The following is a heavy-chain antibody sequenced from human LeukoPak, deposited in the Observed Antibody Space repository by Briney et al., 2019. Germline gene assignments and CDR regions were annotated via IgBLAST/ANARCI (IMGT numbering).Heavy chain of an antibody. D-gene: IGHD5-18*01. Sequence: SETLSLTCAVSGGSISSGGYSWSWIRQPPGKGLEWIGYIYHSGSTYYNPSLKSRATISVDRSKNQFSLKLSSVTAADTAVYYCARGTRYRYFDYWGQGTLVTVSS. J-gene: IGHJ4*02. V-gene: IGHV4-30-2*01. CDR1: GGSISSGGYS. CDR3: ARGTRYRYFDY. CDR2: IYHSGST.